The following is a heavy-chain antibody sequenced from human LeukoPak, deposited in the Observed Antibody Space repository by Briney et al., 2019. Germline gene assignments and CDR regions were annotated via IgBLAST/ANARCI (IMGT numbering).Heavy chain of an antibody. J-gene: IGHJ5*02. D-gene: IGHD6-19*01. CDR3: AREGSDSSGWTEKYNWFDP. CDR2: INPNSGGT. V-gene: IGHV1-2*02. Sequence: ASVKVSCKASGYTFTGYYMHWLRQAPGQGLEWMGWINPNSGGTNYAQKFQGRVTMTRDTSISTAYMELSRLRSDDTAVYYCAREGSDSSGWTEKYNWFDPWGQGTLVTVSS. CDR1: GYTFTGYY.